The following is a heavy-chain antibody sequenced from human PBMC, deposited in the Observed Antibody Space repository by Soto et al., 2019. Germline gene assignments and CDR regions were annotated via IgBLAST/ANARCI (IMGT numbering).Heavy chain of an antibody. CDR3: ARDNEGYCSGGSCYSRYYYYGMYV. Sequence: SVKVSCKASGGTFSSYAISWVRQAPGQGLEWMGGIIPIFGTANYAQKFQGRVTITADESTSTAYMELSSLRSEDTAVYYCARDNEGYCSGGSCYSRYYYYGMYVRGQGTTVPVSS. J-gene: IGHJ6*02. D-gene: IGHD2-15*01. CDR2: IIPIFGTA. CDR1: GGTFSSYA. V-gene: IGHV1-69*13.